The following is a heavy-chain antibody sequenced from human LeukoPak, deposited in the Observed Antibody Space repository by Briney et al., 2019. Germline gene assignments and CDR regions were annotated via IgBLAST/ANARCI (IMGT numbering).Heavy chain of an antibody. CDR3: ARDPSMESGVYYFDY. CDR2: ISYDRSNK. CDR1: GFTFSSYA. D-gene: IGHD2/OR15-2a*01. V-gene: IGHV3-30-3*01. Sequence: GGSLRLSCAASGFTFSSYAMHWVRQAPGKGLEWVAVISYDRSNKYYADSVKGRFTISRDNSKNTLYLQMNSLRAEDTAVYYCARDPSMESGVYYFDYWGQGTLVTVSS. J-gene: IGHJ4*02.